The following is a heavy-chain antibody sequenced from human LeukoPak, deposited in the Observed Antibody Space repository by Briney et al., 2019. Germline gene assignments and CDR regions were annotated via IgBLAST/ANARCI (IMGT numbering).Heavy chain of an antibody. CDR2: IIPILGIA. D-gene: IGHD6-13*01. CDR3: ARGRFLAAAGYNWFDP. J-gene: IGHJ5*02. Sequence: SVKVSCKASGGTFSSYAISWVRQAPGQGLEWMGRIIPILGIANYAQKFQGRVTITADKSTSTAYMELSSLRSEDTAVYYCARGRFLAAAGYNWFDPWGQGTLVTVSS. CDR1: GGTFSSYA. V-gene: IGHV1-69*04.